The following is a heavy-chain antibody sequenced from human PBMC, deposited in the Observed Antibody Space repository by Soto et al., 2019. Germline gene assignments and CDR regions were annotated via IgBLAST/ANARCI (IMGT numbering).Heavy chain of an antibody. D-gene: IGHD6-19*01. CDR1: GFTFNTYA. CDR3: ATPHSSTFYYFDY. CDR2: VSYDGSNK. J-gene: IGHJ4*02. Sequence: GGSLRLSCVASGFTFNTYAMHWVRQAPGKGLEWVAVVSYDGSNKYYADSVKGRFTISRDNSKNTLYLQMNSLRAEDTAVYYCATPHSSTFYYFDYWGQGTPVTAPQ. V-gene: IGHV3-30-3*01.